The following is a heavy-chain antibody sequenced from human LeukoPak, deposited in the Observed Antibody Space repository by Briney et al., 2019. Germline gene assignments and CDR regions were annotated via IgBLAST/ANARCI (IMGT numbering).Heavy chain of an antibody. J-gene: IGHJ4*02. D-gene: IGHD3-10*01. CDR3: ASRITMVRGGTTDY. Sequence: SETLSLTCAVYGGSFSGYYWSWIRQPPGKGLEWIGEINHSGSTNHNPSLKSRVTISVDTSKNQFSLKLSSVTAADTAVYSCASRITMVRGGTTDYWGQGTLVTVSS. CDR2: INHSGST. V-gene: IGHV4-34*01. CDR1: GGSFSGYY.